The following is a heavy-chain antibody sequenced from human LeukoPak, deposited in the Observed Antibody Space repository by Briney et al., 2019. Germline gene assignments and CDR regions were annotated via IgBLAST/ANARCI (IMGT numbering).Heavy chain of an antibody. CDR3: ARHGDYGDYGQNWFDP. J-gene: IGHJ5*02. D-gene: IGHD4-17*01. CDR2: VNPNSGDT. CDR1: GYTFTGYY. Sequence: ASVKVSCKASGYTFTGYYLHWVRQAPGQGLEWMGCVNPNSGDTNYAQKFQGSVTMTRDTSISTVYMELSRLRSDDTVVYYCARHGDYGDYGQNWFDPWGQGTLVTVSS. V-gene: IGHV1-2*02.